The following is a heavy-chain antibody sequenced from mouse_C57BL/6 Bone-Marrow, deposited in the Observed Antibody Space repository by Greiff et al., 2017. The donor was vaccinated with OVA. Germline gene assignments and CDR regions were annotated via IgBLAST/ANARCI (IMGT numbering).Heavy chain of an antibody. CDR3: ARGGRLRHYAMDY. J-gene: IGHJ4*01. D-gene: IGHD2-4*01. CDR2: ISYSGST. V-gene: IGHV3-8*01. Sequence: EVQLVESGPGLAKPSQTLSLTCSVTGYSITSDYWNWIRKFPGNNLEYMGYISYSGSTYYNPTLKSRISITLDTSKNQYYLQLNSVTNEDTATYYCARGGRLRHYAMDYWGQGTSVTVSS. CDR1: GYSITSDY.